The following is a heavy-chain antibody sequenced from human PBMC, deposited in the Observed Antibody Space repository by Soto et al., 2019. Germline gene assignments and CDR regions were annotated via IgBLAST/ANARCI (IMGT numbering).Heavy chain of an antibody. CDR3: AKDSLPWILEWLPPGDMDV. CDR2: ISGSGGST. V-gene: IGHV3-23*01. J-gene: IGHJ6*03. Sequence: GGSLRLSCAASGFTFSSYAMSWVRQAPGKGLEWVSAISGSGGSTYYADSVKGRFTISRDNSKNTLYLQMNSLRAEDTAVYYCAKDSLPWILEWLPPGDMDVWGKGTTVTVSS. CDR1: GFTFSSYA. D-gene: IGHD3-3*01.